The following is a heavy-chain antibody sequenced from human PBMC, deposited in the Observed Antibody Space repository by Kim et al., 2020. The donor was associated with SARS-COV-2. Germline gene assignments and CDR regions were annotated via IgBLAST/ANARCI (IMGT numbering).Heavy chain of an antibody. V-gene: IGHV4-39*07. J-gene: IGHJ5*02. D-gene: IGHD6-19*01. Sequence: TPSLTSRVTISVDTSKNQFSLKLSSVTAADTAVYYCARIAVAVAAFWFDPWGQGTLVTVSS. CDR3: ARIAVAVAAFWFDP.